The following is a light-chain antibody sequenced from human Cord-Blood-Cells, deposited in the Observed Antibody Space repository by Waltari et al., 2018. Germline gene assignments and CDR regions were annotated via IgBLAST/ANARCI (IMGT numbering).Light chain of an antibody. Sequence: QSALTQPASVSGSPGQSITISCTGTSSDVGGYNYVSWYQQNPGKAPKLMIYDVSNRPYGVSNRCSGSNSGNTASLTISGLQAEDEADYYCSSYTSSSTLVVFGGGTKLTVL. CDR1: SSDVGGYNY. CDR3: SSYTSSSTLVV. V-gene: IGLV2-14*01. J-gene: IGLJ2*01. CDR2: DVS.